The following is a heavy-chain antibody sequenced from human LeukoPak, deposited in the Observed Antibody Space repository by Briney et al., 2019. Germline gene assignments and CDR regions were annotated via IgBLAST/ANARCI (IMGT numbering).Heavy chain of an antibody. D-gene: IGHD2-2*01. Sequence: SQTLSFTCTVSGGSISSGGYYWSWIRQHPGKGLEWIGYIYYSGSTYYNPSLKSRVTISVDTSKNQFSLKLSSVTPEDTAVYYCARRLTQYDCFDPWGQGILVTVSS. CDR2: IYYSGST. CDR1: GGSISSGGYY. J-gene: IGHJ5*02. V-gene: IGHV4-31*03. CDR3: ARRLTQYDCFDP.